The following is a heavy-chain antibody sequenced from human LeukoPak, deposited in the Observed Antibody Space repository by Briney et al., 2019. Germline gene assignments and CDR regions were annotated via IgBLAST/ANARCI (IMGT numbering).Heavy chain of an antibody. CDR2: ISDSGGST. V-gene: IGHV3-23*01. D-gene: IGHD3-16*02. J-gene: IGHJ4*02. Sequence: GGSLRLSCAASGFTFSSYAMSWVRQAPGKGLEWVSAISDSGGSTYYADSVKGRFTISRDNSKNTLYLQMNSLRAEDTAVYYCAKVLGELSSLDYWGQGTLVTVSS. CDR1: GFTFSSYA. CDR3: AKVLGELSSLDY.